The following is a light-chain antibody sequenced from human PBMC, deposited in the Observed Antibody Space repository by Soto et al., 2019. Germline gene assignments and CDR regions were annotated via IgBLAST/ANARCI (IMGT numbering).Light chain of an antibody. V-gene: IGLV2-23*01. J-gene: IGLJ1*01. CDR1: SSDVGSYNL. Sequence: QSALTQPASVSGSPGQSITISCTGTSSDVGSYNLVSWYQQHPGKAPKLMISEGNKRPSGVSNRFSGSKSGNTASLTISGLQAEDEADYYCCSYGGSNNYVFGTGTKLTVL. CDR2: EGN. CDR3: CSYGGSNNYV.